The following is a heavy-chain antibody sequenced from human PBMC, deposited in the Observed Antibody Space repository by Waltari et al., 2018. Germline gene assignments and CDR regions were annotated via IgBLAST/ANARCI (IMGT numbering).Heavy chain of an antibody. CDR3: ATYCSGGSCYRS. CDR1: GGSLSSSSYY. Sequence: QLQLQESGPGLVKPSETLSLTCTASGGSLSSSSYYWGWIRQPPGKGLEWIGSIYYSGSTYYNPSLKSRVTISVDTSKNQFSLKLSSVTAADTAVYYCATYCSGGSCYRSWGQGTLVTVSS. D-gene: IGHD2-15*01. CDR2: IYYSGST. J-gene: IGHJ4*02. V-gene: IGHV4-39*01.